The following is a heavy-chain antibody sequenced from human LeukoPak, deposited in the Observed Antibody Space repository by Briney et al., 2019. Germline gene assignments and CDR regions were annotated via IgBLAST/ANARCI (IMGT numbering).Heavy chain of an antibody. CDR3: ARGGSSGWPPFDY. J-gene: IGHJ4*02. V-gene: IGHV1-69*04. CDR1: GGISISYA. D-gene: IGHD6-19*01. CDR2: IIPILGIA. Sequence: SVKVSCKASGGISISYAISWVRQAPGQGLEWMGRIIPILGIANYVQKFQGRVTITADKSTSTAYMELSSLRSEDTAVYYCARGGSSGWPPFDYWGQGTLVTVSS.